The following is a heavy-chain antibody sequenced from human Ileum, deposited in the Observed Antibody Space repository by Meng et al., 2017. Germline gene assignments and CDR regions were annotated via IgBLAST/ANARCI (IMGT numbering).Heavy chain of an antibody. Sequence: QLRLQESGPGLVKPSETLLLTCSVSSGSFTNNNYYWVWIRRPPGKGLEWTGSIYYGGSTYYNPSLKSRVTISVDTSTNQFSLKLISVTAADTAVYYCARRAHYGDPPRWGQGTLVTVSS. CDR3: ARRAHYGDPPR. D-gene: IGHD4-17*01. J-gene: IGHJ4*02. CDR2: IYYGGST. CDR1: SGSFTNNNYY. V-gene: IGHV4-39*01.